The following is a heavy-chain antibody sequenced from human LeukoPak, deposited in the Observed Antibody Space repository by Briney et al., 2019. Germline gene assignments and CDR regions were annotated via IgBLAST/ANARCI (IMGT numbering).Heavy chain of an antibody. CDR2: INPNSGGT. Sequence: ASVKVSCKASGYTFTGYYMHWVRRAPGQGLEWMGWINPNSGGTNYAQNFQGRVTMARDTSISTAYMELSSLRSDDTAIYYCARTGDFDYWGQGTLVTVSS. CDR3: ARTGDFDY. V-gene: IGHV1-2*02. J-gene: IGHJ4*02. CDR1: GYTFTGYY. D-gene: IGHD7-27*01.